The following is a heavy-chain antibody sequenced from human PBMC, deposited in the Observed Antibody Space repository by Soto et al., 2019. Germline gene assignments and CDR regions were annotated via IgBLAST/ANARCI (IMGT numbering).Heavy chain of an antibody. CDR3: AVWYYSDSSGYKGYYFDY. CDR1: GYDFISYW. J-gene: IGHJ4*02. Sequence: PGESLKISCKGSGYDFISYWIGWVRQRPGKGLEWMGGIYPADSNIRYSPSFQGQVTISADKSIRSAYLRWTSLKASDTGMYYCAVWYYSDSSGYKGYYFDYWGQGTLVTVSS. D-gene: IGHD3-22*01. CDR2: IYPADSNI. V-gene: IGHV5-51*01.